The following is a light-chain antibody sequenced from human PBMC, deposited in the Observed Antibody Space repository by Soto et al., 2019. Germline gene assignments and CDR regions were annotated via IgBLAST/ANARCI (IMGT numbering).Light chain of an antibody. Sequence: EIVLTQSPGTLSLYPGERATLSCRASQSVSSSYLAWYQQKPGQAPRLLIYGASSRATGIPDRFSGSGSGTDFTLTISRLEPEDFAVYYCQQYGSLFGQGTRLEIK. V-gene: IGKV3-20*01. J-gene: IGKJ5*01. CDR2: GAS. CDR3: QQYGSL. CDR1: QSVSSSY.